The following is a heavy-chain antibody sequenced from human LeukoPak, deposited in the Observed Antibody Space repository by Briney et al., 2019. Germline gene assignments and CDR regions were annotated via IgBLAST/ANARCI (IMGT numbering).Heavy chain of an antibody. J-gene: IGHJ4*02. V-gene: IGHV3-23*01. D-gene: IGHD4-17*01. CDR3: AKNLESYGDSATDY. CDR1: GFTFSSYA. CDR2: ISASGGGT. Sequence: PGRSLRLSCAASGFTFSSYAMSWVRQAPGKGLEWVSSISASGGGTYYADSMKGRFTISRDNSKNTLYLQMNGLRAEDTAIYYCAKNLESYGDSATDYWGQGTLVTVSS.